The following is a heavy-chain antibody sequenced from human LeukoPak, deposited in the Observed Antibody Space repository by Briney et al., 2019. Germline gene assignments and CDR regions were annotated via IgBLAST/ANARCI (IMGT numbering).Heavy chain of an antibody. V-gene: IGHV1-69*04. CDR3: ASGHYGDYRQWSSVNY. Sequence: SVKVSCKASGYTFTSYGISWVRQAPGQGLEWMGRIIPILGIANNAQKFQGRVTISADKSTSTAYMELRSLRSEDTAIYYCASGHYGDYRQWSSVNYWGQGTLVTVSS. J-gene: IGHJ4*02. CDR2: IIPILGIA. CDR1: GYTFTSYG. D-gene: IGHD4-17*01.